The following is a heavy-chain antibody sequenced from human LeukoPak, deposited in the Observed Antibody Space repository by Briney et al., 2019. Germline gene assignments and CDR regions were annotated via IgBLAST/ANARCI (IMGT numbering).Heavy chain of an antibody. J-gene: IGHJ6*03. Sequence: ASVKVSCKASGYTFTAYFIHWVRQAPGQGLEWMGWINPNSGGTNYAQKFQGRVTMTRDTSISTAYMELSRLRSDDTAVYYCAREESYYYMDVWGKGTTVTVSS. CDR1: GYTFTAYF. CDR2: INPNSGGT. V-gene: IGHV1-2*02. CDR3: AREESYYYMDV.